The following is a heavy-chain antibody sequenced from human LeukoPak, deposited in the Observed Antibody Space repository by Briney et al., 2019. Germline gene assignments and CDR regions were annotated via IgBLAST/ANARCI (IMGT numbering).Heavy chain of an antibody. CDR1: GYTLTSYD. CDR3: ARDLRFGELSPFGY. Sequence: ASVKVSCKASGYTLTSYDINWVRQALGQGLEWRGWISAYNGNTNYAQKLQGRVTMTTDTSTSTAYMELRSLRSDDTAVYYCARDLRFGELSPFGYWGQGTLVTVSS. CDR2: ISAYNGNT. J-gene: IGHJ4*02. D-gene: IGHD3-10*01. V-gene: IGHV1-18*01.